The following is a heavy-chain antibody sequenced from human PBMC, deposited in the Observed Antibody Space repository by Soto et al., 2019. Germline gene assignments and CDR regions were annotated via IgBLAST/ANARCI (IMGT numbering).Heavy chain of an antibody. D-gene: IGHD2-2*01. V-gene: IGHV3-23*01. CDR3: AKPASDIVVLPAAILFDY. J-gene: IGHJ4*02. CDR1: GFTFSSYA. Sequence: EVQLLESGGGVVQPGGSLRLSCAASGFTFSSYAMSWVRRAPGKGLEWVSDISGRGDTTYYADSVKGRFTISRDNSKNTVYLQMNSLRPEDTAVYFCAKPASDIVVLPAAILFDYWGQGALVTVSS. CDR2: ISGRGDTT.